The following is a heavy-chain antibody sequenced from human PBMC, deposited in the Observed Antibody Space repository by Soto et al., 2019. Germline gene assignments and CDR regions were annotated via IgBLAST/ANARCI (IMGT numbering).Heavy chain of an antibody. CDR3: VRSYNGYYPGTFDI. D-gene: IGHD3-3*01. J-gene: IGHJ3*02. Sequence: SGPTLVNPTQTLTLTCTFSGFSLSSNGIAVGWVRQAPGEALEWLALIYWDDERRYRPSLKNRLTITKDTSKNQVVLTMTNMDPVDTATYYCVRSYNGYYPGTFDIWGKGIMVTVS. V-gene: IGHV2-5*02. CDR1: GFSLSSNGIA. CDR2: IYWDDER.